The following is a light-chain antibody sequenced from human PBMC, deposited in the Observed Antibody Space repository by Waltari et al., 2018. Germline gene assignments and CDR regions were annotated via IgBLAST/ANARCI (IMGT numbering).Light chain of an antibody. V-gene: IGKV3-15*01. Sequence: EIVMTQSPATLSVSPGERATLSCRASQTVSDKLAWYQQKPGQAPRLLIAGASTRATGGQARFSGSGSGTEFTLTISSLQSEDFAIYYCQQYNNGPPWTFGQGTKVEFK. CDR3: QQYNNGPPWT. CDR1: QTVSDK. CDR2: GAS. J-gene: IGKJ1*01.